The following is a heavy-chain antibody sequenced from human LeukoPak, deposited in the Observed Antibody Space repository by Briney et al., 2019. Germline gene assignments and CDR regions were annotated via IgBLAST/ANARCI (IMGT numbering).Heavy chain of an antibody. CDR3: ARDGGYSYGPGGYYYYGMDV. Sequence: SETLSLTCTVSGGSISSYYWSWIRQPPGKGLEWIGYIYYSGSTNYNPSLKSRVTISVDTSKNQFPLKLSSVTAADTAVYYCARDGGYSYGPGGYYYYGMDVWGKGTTVTVSS. V-gene: IGHV4-59*01. CDR1: GGSISSYY. CDR2: IYYSGST. J-gene: IGHJ6*04. D-gene: IGHD5-18*01.